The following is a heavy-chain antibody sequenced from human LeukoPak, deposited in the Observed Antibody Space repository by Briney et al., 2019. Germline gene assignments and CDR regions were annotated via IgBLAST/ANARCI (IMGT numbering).Heavy chain of an antibody. CDR3: ARDGATVTTSLDWYFDL. J-gene: IGHJ2*01. CDR1: GFTFSSYG. CDR2: IWYDGSNK. Sequence: PGGSLRLSCAASGFTFSSYGMHWVRQAPGKGLEWVAGIWYDGSNKYYADSVKGRFTISRDNSKNTLYLQMNSLRAEDTAVYYCARDGATVTTSLDWYFDLWGRGTLVTVSS. D-gene: IGHD4-17*01. V-gene: IGHV3-33*01.